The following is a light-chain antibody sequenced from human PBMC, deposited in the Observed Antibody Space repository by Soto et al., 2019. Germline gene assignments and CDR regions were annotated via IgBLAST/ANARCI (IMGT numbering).Light chain of an antibody. CDR2: TDY. CDR3: SSYTFSSTPHVV. J-gene: IGLJ2*01. Sequence: QAVVTQPPSASGTPGQRVTISCSGTSSNIGTYTVNWYQQLPGTAPKLLIYTDYQRPSGVPDRFSGSKSGTSASLAINGLQAEDEADYYCSSYTFSSTPHVVFGGGTKVTVL. V-gene: IGLV1-44*01. CDR1: SSNIGTYT.